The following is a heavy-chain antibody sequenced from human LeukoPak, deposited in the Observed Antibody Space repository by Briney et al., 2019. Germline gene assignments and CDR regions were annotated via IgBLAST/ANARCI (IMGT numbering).Heavy chain of an antibody. V-gene: IGHV3-30*18. CDR1: GFTFSSYG. CDR2: ISYDGSNK. Sequence: GGSLRLSCAASGFTFSSYGMHWVRQAPGKGLEWVAVISYDGSNKYYADSVKGRFTISRDNSKNTLYLQMNSLRAEDTAVYYCAKDRDRGWEGLALDYWGQGTLVTVSS. J-gene: IGHJ4*02. D-gene: IGHD6-19*01. CDR3: AKDRDRGWEGLALDY.